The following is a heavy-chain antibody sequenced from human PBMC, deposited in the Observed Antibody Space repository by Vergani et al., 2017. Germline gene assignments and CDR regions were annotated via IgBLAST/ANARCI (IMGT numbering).Heavy chain of an antibody. V-gene: IGHV1-69*01. CDR3: AHSPNYYDSSGYWGPIDY. J-gene: IGHJ4*02. D-gene: IGHD3-22*01. CDR2: IIPIFGTA. CDR1: GGTFSSYA. Sequence: QVQLVQSGAEVKKPGSSVKVSCKASGGTFSSYAISWVRQAPGQGLEWMGGIIPIFGTANYAQKFQGSVTITADESTSTAYMELSSLRSEDTAVYYCAHSPNYYDSSGYWGPIDYWGQGTLVTVSS.